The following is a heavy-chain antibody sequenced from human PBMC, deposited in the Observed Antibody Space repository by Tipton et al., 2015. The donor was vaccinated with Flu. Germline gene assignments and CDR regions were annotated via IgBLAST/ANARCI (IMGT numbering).Heavy chain of an antibody. D-gene: IGHD3-3*01. V-gene: IGHV2-5*02. J-gene: IGHJ5*02. CDR3: AHHYDFWSTSRWFDP. CDR2: IYWDDNK. Sequence: LVKPTQTLTLTCTFSGFSLSTGGVGVGWFRQPPGKALEWLALIYWDDNKVYSPSLKSRLTIVKDAYKNQVVLTMTNMDPVDTATYYCAHHYDFWSTSRWFDPWGQGVLVTVSS. CDR1: GFSLSTGGVG.